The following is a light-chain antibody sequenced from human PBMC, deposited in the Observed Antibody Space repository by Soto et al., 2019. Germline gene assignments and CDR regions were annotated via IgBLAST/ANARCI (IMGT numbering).Light chain of an antibody. CDR2: DVS. V-gene: IGLV2-11*01. Sequence: QSALTQPRSVSGSPGQSVTISCTGTSNDVGAYNYVSWYQQHPGKAPKLVVYDVSKRPSGVPDRFSGTKSGNTASLTISGLQVEDEADYYCCSYAGSYIFVVFGGGTQLTVL. CDR1: SNDVGAYNY. CDR3: CSYAGSYIFVV. J-gene: IGLJ2*01.